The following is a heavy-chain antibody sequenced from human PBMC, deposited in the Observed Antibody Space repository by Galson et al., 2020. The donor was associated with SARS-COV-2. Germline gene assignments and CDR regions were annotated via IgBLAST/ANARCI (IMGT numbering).Heavy chain of an antibody. J-gene: IGHJ2*01. CDR1: GYSFTSYW. CDR2: IYPGDSDT. V-gene: IGHV5-51*01. CDR3: ARQYLVNTVFWYFDL. Sequence: GESLKISCKGSGYSFTSYWIGWVRQMPGKGLEWMGIIYPGDSDTRYSPSFQGQVTISADKSISTAYLQWSSLKASDTAMYYCARQYLVNTVFWYFDLWGRGTLVTVSS. D-gene: IGHD3-22*01.